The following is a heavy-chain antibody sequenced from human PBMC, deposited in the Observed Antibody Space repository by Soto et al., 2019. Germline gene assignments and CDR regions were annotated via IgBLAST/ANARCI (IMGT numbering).Heavy chain of an antibody. CDR3: AKNLYGRGIIVTLKWFDP. CDR1: GFTFSTYA. Sequence: PGGSLRLSCAASGFTFSTYAMSWVRQAPGKGLEWVSAISGSGINTYYADSVKGRFTISRDNSNNTLYLQMNSLRADDTATYYCAKNLYGRGIIVTLKWFDPWGLGTLVTVSS. D-gene: IGHD3-10*01. CDR2: ISGSGINT. V-gene: IGHV3-23*01. J-gene: IGHJ5*02.